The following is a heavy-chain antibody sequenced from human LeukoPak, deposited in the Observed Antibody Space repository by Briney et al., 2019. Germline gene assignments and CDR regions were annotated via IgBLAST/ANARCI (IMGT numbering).Heavy chain of an antibody. J-gene: IGHJ4*02. CDR3: ARDRSSLHAFDY. CDR1: GGTFSSYA. V-gene: IGHV1-69*06. D-gene: IGHD6-13*01. CDR2: IIPIFGTA. Sequence: EASVKVSCKASGGTFSSYAISWVRQAPGQGLEWMGGIIPIFGTANYAQKFQGRVTITADKSTSTAYMELSSLRSEDTAVYYCARDRSSLHAFDYWGQGTLVTVSS.